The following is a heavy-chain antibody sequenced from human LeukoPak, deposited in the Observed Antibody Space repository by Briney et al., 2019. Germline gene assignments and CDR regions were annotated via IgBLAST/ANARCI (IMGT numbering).Heavy chain of an antibody. V-gene: IGHV4-34*01. D-gene: IGHD3-16*01. Sequence: SETLSLTCAVYGGSFSGYYWSWIRQPPGKGLEWIGEINHSGSTYYNPSLKSRVTISIDTSKNQFSLKLSSVTAADTAVYYCMREMGVVFDIWGQGTMVTVSS. CDR3: MREMGVVFDI. CDR1: GGSFSGYY. J-gene: IGHJ3*02. CDR2: INHSGST.